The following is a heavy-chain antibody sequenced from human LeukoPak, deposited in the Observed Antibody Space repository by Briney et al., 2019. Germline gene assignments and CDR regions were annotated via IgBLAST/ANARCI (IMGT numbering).Heavy chain of an antibody. Sequence: GGSLRLSCAPSGFTLTVCTMNWVRQAPGKGLEWVSSISSTSSYIFHADSVKGRFTISRDNAKNSLYLQMNSLRAEDTALYYCASGKNGAFDIWGQGTMVTVSS. CDR2: ISSTSSYI. CDR3: ASGKNGAFDI. V-gene: IGHV3-21*01. CDR1: GFTLTVCT. J-gene: IGHJ3*02.